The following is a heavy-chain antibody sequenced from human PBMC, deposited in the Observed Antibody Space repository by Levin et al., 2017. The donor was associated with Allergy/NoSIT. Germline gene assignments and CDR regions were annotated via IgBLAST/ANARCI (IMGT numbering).Heavy chain of an antibody. Sequence: AGGSLRLSCVASGFTFSSYWMTWVRQAPGKGLEWVANIKKDGSEKYYVDSVKGRFTISRDNAKNSLYLQMNSLRAEDTAVYYCARDYDYVWGFYGYDAFDIWGQGTVVTVS. CDR3: ARDYDYVWGFYGYDAFDI. CDR1: GFTFSSYW. V-gene: IGHV3-7*04. D-gene: IGHD3-16*01. CDR2: IKKDGSEK. J-gene: IGHJ3*02.